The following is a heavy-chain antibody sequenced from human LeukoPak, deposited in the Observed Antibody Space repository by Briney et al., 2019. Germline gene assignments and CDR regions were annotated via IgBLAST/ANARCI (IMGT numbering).Heavy chain of an antibody. CDR1: GDSFSNYY. Sequence: PSETLSLTCSVSGDSFSNYYWTWIRQPPGKGLEWIGYVYYSGSTNYNPSLKTRLHLSVDTSKNRFSLKLSSVTAADTAVYYCARHPEWEREAGSTWGQGTLVTVSS. J-gene: IGHJ5*02. CDR3: ARHPEWEREAGST. V-gene: IGHV4-59*08. CDR2: VYYSGST. D-gene: IGHD3-10*01.